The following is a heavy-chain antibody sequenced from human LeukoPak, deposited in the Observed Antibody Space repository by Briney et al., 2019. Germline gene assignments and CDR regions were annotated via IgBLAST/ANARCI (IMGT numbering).Heavy chain of an antibody. V-gene: IGHV4-59*01. CDR2: IYSSGST. CDR3: ARGVVIAPQTFDY. D-gene: IGHD2-21*01. Sequence: SETLSLTCNVSGGSIRGYYWSWIRQPPGKGLEWIGYIYSSGSTNYNPSLKSRVTISVDTSKNQFSLKLSSVTAADTAVYYCARGVVIAPQTFDYWGQGTLVTVSS. J-gene: IGHJ4*02. CDR1: GGSIRGYY.